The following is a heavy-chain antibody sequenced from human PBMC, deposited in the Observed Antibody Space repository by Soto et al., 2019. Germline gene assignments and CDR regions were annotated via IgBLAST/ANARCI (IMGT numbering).Heavy chain of an antibody. J-gene: IGHJ6*02. D-gene: IGHD2-2*01. CDR1: GGTFSGYA. V-gene: IGHV1-69*13. CDR2: IIPIFGTA. CDR3: ASELLNGDIVVVPAATDYGMDV. Sequence: GASVKVSCKASGGTFSGYAISWVRQAPGQGLEWMGGIIPIFGTANYAQKFQGRVTITADESTSTAYMELSSLRSEDTAVYYCASELLNGDIVVVPAATDYGMDVWGQGTTVTVSS.